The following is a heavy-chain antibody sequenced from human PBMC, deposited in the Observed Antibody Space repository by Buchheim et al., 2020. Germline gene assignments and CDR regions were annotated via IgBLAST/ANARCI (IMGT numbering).Heavy chain of an antibody. CDR2: IYHSGST. V-gene: IGHV4-4*02. J-gene: IGHJ5*02. D-gene: IGHD4/OR15-4a*01. Sequence: QVQLQESGPGLVKPSGTLSLTCAVSGGSISSSNWWSWVRQPPGEGLEWIGEIYHSGSTNYNPSLKTRATISMDKSKNPFSLTLRSVTAADTAVYYCARDTYASDSGTWDLWGRGTL. CDR3: ARDTYASDSGTWDL. CDR1: GGSISSSNW.